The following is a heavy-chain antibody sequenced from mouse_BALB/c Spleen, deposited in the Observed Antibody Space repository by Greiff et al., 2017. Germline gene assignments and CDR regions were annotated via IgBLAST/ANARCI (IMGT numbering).Heavy chain of an antibody. CDR1: GYTFSSYW. V-gene: IGHV1-9*01. CDR2: ILPGSGST. D-gene: IGHD2-4*01. CDR3: ARKGDMITKGAMDY. Sequence: VQLQQSGAELMKPGASVKISCKATGYTFSSYWIEWVKQRPGHGLEWIGEILPGSGSTNYNEKFKGKATFTADTSSNTAYMQLSSLTSEDSAVYYCARKGDMITKGAMDYWGQGTSVTVSS. J-gene: IGHJ4*01.